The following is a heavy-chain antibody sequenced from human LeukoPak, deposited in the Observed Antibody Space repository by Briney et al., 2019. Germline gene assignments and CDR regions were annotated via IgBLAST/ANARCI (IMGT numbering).Heavy chain of an antibody. Sequence: GGSLRLSCAASGFTFSSYSMNWVRQAPGKGLEWVSSISSSSSYTYYADSVKGRFTISRDNAKNSLYLQMNSLRAEDTAVYYCARDLSGYSYGYFYYYGMDVWGQGTTVTVSS. J-gene: IGHJ6*02. D-gene: IGHD5-18*01. V-gene: IGHV3-21*01. CDR3: ARDLSGYSYGYFYYYGMDV. CDR2: ISSSSSYT. CDR1: GFTFSSYS.